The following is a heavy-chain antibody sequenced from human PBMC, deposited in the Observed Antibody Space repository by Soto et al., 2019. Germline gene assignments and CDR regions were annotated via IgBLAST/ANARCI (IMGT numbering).Heavy chain of an antibody. CDR1: GYSFTSYW. CDR3: ARHYYDFWSGYSRFDYGMDV. D-gene: IGHD3-3*01. V-gene: IGHV5-51*01. J-gene: IGHJ6*02. Sequence: PGESLKISCKGSGYSFTSYWIGWVRQMPGKGLEWMGIIYPGDSDTRYSPSFQGQVTISADKSISTAYLQWSSLKASDTAMYYCARHYYDFWSGYSRFDYGMDVWGQGTTVTVSS. CDR2: IYPGDSDT.